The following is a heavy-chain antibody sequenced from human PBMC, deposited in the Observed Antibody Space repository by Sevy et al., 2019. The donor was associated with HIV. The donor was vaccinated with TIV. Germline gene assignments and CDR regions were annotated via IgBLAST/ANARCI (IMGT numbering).Heavy chain of an antibody. CDR1: GGSISPYY. Sequence: SETLSLTCTVSGGSISPYYWNWIRPPPGKVLEWIGYIYYSGSTNYNPSLKSRVTISVDTSKNQFSLKLNSVTAADTAVYFCARGGGLTDYGMDVWGQGTTVTVSS. D-gene: IGHD3-16*01. CDR2: IYYSGST. J-gene: IGHJ6*02. V-gene: IGHV4-59*01. CDR3: ARGGGLTDYGMDV.